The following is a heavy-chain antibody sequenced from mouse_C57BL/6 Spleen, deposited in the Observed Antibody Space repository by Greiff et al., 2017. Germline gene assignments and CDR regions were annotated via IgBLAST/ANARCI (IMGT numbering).Heavy chain of an antibody. D-gene: IGHD1-1*02. CDR2: IDPSDSYT. V-gene: IGHV1-59*01. J-gene: IGHJ2*01. CDR3: ARGWAYFDY. CDR1: GYTFTSYW. Sequence: QVQLQQPGAELVRPGTSVKLSCKASGYTFTSYWMHWVKQRPGQGLEWIGVIDPSDSYTNYNQKFKGKATVTVDTSSSTAYMQLSSQTSEDSAVYYCARGWAYFDYWGQGTTLTVSS.